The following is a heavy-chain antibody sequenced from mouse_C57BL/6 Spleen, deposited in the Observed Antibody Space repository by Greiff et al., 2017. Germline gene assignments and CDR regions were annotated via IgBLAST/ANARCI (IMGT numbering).Heavy chain of an antibody. CDR2: IYPSDSET. Sequence: VQLKQPGAELVRPGSSVKLSCKASGYTFTSYWMDWVKQRPGQGLEWIGNIYPSDSETHYNQKFKDKATLTVDKSSSTAYMQLSSLTSEDSAVYYCAREGGAAQATWFAYWGQGTLVTVSA. V-gene: IGHV1-61*01. CDR3: AREGGAAQATWFAY. J-gene: IGHJ3*01. D-gene: IGHD3-2*02. CDR1: GYTFTSYW.